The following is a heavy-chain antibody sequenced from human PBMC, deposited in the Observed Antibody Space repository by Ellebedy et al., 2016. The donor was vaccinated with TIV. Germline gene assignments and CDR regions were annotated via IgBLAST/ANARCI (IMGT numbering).Heavy chain of an antibody. CDR3: GRDMIS. Sequence: GESLKISCAASGFTFSTSWMTWVRQAPGQGLEWVANLNEDGTKKYYVDSVKGRFTISRDNAKDSLYLQMSSLRADDTAVYYCGRDMISWGQGTLVIVSS. CDR1: GFTFSTSW. D-gene: IGHD3/OR15-3a*01. CDR2: LNEDGTKK. J-gene: IGHJ5*02. V-gene: IGHV3-7*03.